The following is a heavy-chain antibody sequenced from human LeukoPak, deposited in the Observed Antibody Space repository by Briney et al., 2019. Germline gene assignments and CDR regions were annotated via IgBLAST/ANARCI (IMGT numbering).Heavy chain of an antibody. CDR1: GGTFSSYA. V-gene: IGHV1-69*05. D-gene: IGHD6-13*01. CDR2: IIPIFGTA. CDR3: ARETRYSSSWYESFRFDP. J-gene: IGHJ5*02. Sequence: GASVKVSCKASGGTFSSYAIRWVRQAPGQGLEWMGGIIPIFGTANYEQKFQGRVTITTDESTSTAYMELSSLRSEDTAVYYCARETRYSSSWYESFRFDPWGQGTLVTVSS.